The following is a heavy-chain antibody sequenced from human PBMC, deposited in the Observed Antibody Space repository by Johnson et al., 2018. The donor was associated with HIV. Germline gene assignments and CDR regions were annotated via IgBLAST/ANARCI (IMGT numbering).Heavy chain of an antibody. D-gene: IGHD3-16*01. J-gene: IGHJ3*02. V-gene: IGHV3-9*01. CDR1: GFTFDDYA. CDR2: ISWNSGSI. Sequence: VQLVESGGGVVRPGGSLRLSCAVAGFTFDDYAMHWVRQAPGKGLEWVSGISWNSGSIGYADSVKGRFTISRDNSKNTLYLQMNSLGAEDTAVYYCARGGSDVFDIWGQGTMVTVSS. CDR3: ARGGSDVFDI.